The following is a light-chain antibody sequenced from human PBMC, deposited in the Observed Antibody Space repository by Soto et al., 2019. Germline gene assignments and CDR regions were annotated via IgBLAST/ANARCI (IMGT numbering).Light chain of an antibody. J-gene: IGLJ1*01. CDR2: RNN. V-gene: IGLV1-47*01. CDR3: SACADCMSVYV. Sequence: QAVLTQPPSASWTPGQRVTIPRSGSNSICGGNLVSWHQQVPGTAPKRMIFRNNQRPSGVPDRFSDSKSGTSASLAISGLRSEDEADYYCSACADCMSVYVCGTGTKVTVL. CDR1: NSICGGNL.